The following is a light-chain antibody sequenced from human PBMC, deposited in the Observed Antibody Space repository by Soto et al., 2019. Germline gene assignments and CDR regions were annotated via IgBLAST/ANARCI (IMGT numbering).Light chain of an antibody. CDR2: EVT. Sequence: QSALTQPRSVSGSPGQSVTISCTGSSSDVGGYNYVSWYQHHPGKAPKFMIYEVTKRPSGVPDRFSGSKSGNTASLTIFGLQAEDEADDYCCSYAGSYTWVFGAGTQLTVL. J-gene: IGLJ3*02. CDR1: SSDVGGYNY. V-gene: IGLV2-11*01. CDR3: CSYAGSYTWV.